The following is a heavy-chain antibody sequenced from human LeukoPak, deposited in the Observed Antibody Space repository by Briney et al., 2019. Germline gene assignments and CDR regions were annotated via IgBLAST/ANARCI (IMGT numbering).Heavy chain of an antibody. CDR2: IYHSGST. D-gene: IGHD2-2*01. V-gene: IGHV4-4*02. Sequence: PSGTLSLTCAASGGSISSSNWWRWVRQPPGKGLEWIGEIYHSGSTNYNPSLKSRVTISVDKSKNQFSLKLNSVTAADTAVYYCARGGYCNSTSCDDNWFDPWGQGTLVTVSS. J-gene: IGHJ5*02. CDR3: ARGGYCNSTSCDDNWFDP. CDR1: GGSISSSNW.